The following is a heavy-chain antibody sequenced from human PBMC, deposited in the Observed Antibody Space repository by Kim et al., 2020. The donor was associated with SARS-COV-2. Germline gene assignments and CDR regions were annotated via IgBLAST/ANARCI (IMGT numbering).Heavy chain of an antibody. CDR2: TNRGGVT. Sequence: GGSLRLSCAVSGFTLSSCAMSWVRQAPGKGLEWVSATNRGGVTYYADSVKGRSTISRHISKNTLSLQLNSLRADDTALYYCAKRGTGSTWNPTQDWGHGT. V-gene: IGHV3-23*01. CDR1: GFTLSSCA. J-gene: IGHJ4*01. D-gene: IGHD6-13*01. CDR3: AKRGTGSTWNPTQD.